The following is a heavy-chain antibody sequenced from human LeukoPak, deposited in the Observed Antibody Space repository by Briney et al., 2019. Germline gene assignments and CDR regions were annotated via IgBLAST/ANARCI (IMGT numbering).Heavy chain of an antibody. CDR1: GFTFSSYG. CDR3: AKGTIPLGYYYYYMDV. CDR2: IRHDGSNK. Sequence: GGSLRLSCAASGFTFSSYGMHWVRQAPGKGLEWVAFIRHDGSNKYYADSVKGRFTISRDNSKNTLYLQMNSLRAEDTAVYYCAKGTIPLGYYYYYMDVWGKGTTVTISS. D-gene: IGHD2-21*01. V-gene: IGHV3-30*02. J-gene: IGHJ6*03.